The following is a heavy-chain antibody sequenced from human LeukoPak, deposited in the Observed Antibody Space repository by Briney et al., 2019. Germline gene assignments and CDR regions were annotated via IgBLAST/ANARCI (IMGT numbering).Heavy chain of an antibody. CDR1: GSTFSSYG. Sequence: PGGSLRPSCAASGSTFSSYGMHWVRQAPGKGLEWVAVISYDGSNKYYADSVKGRFTISRDNSKNTLYLQMNSLRAEDTAVYYCATFIIAEAGTNVDYWGQGTLVTVSS. D-gene: IGHD6-13*01. CDR2: ISYDGSNK. CDR3: ATFIIAEAGTNVDY. V-gene: IGHV3-30*03. J-gene: IGHJ4*02.